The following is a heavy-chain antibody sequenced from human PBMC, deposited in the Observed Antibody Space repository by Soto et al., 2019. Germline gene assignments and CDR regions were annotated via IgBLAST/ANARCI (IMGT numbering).Heavy chain of an antibody. CDR3: AKYDYYYYYMDV. J-gene: IGHJ6*03. D-gene: IGHD2-2*01. V-gene: IGHV3-74*01. Sequence: PGGSLRLSCAASGFTFSDYWMHWVRQAPGKGLEWVSRIKRDGSTTNYADSVKGRFTISRDNAKNTLYLEMNSLRVEDTADYYWAKYDYYYYYMDVWAKGPRSPSP. CDR1: GFTFSDYW. CDR2: IKRDGSTT.